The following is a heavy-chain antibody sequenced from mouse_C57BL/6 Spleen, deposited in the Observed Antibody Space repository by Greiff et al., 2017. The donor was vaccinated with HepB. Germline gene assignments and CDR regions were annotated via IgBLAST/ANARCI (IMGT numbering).Heavy chain of an antibody. V-gene: IGHV3-6*01. CDR1: GYSITSGYY. J-gene: IGHJ3*01. CDR3: ARAYYGSSFAY. CDR2: ISYDGSN. Sequence: EVKLQESGPGLVKPSQSLSLTCSVTGYSITSGYYWNWIRQFPGNKLEWMGYISYDGSNNYNPSLKNRISITRDTSKNQFFLKLNSVTTEDTATYYCARAYYGSSFAYWGQGTLVTVSA. D-gene: IGHD1-1*01.